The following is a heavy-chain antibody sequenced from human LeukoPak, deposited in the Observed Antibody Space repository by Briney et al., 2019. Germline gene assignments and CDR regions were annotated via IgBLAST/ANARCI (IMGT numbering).Heavy chain of an antibody. CDR1: GFTFSSYS. CDR2: ISSSSSYI. D-gene: IGHD1-26*01. CDR3: AKDAPGEVGATGLDY. Sequence: PGGSLRLSCAASGFTFSSYSMNWVRQAPGKGLEWVSSISSSSSYIYYADSVKGRFTISRDNAKNSLYLQMNSLRAEDTAVYYCAKDAPGEVGATGLDYWGQGTLVTVSS. J-gene: IGHJ4*02. V-gene: IGHV3-21*01.